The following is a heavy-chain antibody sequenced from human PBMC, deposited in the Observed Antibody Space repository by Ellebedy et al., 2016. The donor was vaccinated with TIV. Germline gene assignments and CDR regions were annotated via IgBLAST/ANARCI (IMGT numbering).Heavy chain of an antibody. J-gene: IGHJ5*02. V-gene: IGHV1-8*02. CDR3: TRGGTTGFDP. Sequence: AASVKVSCKASGYTFTSYGISWVRQAPGQGLEWMGWMNPKSGKTGYAKKFQDRVTMTTNTSINAAYMNVSSLRFEDTAVYYCTRGGTTGFDPWGQGTLVIVSS. D-gene: IGHD1-14*01. CDR1: GYTFTSYG. CDR2: MNPKSGKT.